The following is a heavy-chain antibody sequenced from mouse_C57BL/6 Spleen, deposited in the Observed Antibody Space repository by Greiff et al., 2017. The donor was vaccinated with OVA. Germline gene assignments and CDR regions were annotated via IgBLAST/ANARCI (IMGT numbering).Heavy chain of an antibody. J-gene: IGHJ4*01. CDR2: IDPENGDT. D-gene: IGHD1-1*01. V-gene: IGHV14-4*01. CDR1: GFNIKDDY. Sequence: VQLQQSGAELVRPGASVKLSCTASGFNIKDDYMHWVKQRPEQGLEWIGWIDPENGDTESASTFPGKATLTASTSAYTASLQLRSLTSKATAVYYCTTRPFYYGSSYYAMDYWGQGTSVTVSS. CDR3: TTRPFYYGSSYYAMDY.